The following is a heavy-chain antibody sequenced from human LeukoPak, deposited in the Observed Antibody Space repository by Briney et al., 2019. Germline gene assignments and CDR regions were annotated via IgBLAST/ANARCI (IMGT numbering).Heavy chain of an antibody. CDR2: ISSSSDTI. V-gene: IGHV3-48*01. J-gene: IGHJ4*02. D-gene: IGHD4-23*01. CDR1: GFTFSSYS. CDR3: TREPQVGGKSGLDY. Sequence: GGSLRLSCADSGFTFSSYSMNWVRQAPGKGLEWVSYISSSSDTIYYADSVKGRFTISRDNAKNSLFLHMNSLRAKGTAVYYCTREPQVGGKSGLDYWGQGTLVTVSS.